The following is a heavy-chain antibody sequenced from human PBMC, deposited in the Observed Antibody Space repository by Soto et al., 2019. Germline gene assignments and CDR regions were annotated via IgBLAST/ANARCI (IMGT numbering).Heavy chain of an antibody. D-gene: IGHD6-19*01. CDR2: INAGNGNT. J-gene: IGHJ5*02. CDR3: ARVKGSGWLNWFDP. V-gene: IGHV1-3*01. CDR1: GYTFSNYV. Sequence: ASVKVSCKASGYTFSNYVIHWVRQAPGQGLEWLGWINAGNGNTQYSQKFQGRVTMTTDTSTSTAYMELRSLRSDDTAVYYCARVKGSGWLNWFDPWGQGTPVTVSS.